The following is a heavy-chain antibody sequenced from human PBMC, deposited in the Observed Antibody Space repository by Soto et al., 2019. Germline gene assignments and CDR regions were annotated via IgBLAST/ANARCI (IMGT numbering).Heavy chain of an antibody. CDR2: ISSSSSYI. CDR3: ARDQVAATHTVTYHYYYGMDV. Sequence: EVQLVESGGGLVKPGGSLRLSCAASGVTFSSYSMNWVRQAPGKGLEWVSSISSSSSYIYYADSVKGRFTISRDNAKNSLYLQMNSLGAEDTAVYYCARDQVAATHTVTYHYYYGMDVWGQGTTVTVSS. J-gene: IGHJ6*02. V-gene: IGHV3-21*01. D-gene: IGHD2-15*01. CDR1: GVTFSSYS.